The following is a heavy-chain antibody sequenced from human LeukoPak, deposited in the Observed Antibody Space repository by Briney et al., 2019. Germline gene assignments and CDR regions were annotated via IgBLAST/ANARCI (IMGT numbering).Heavy chain of an antibody. J-gene: IGHJ4*02. CDR1: GFTFSDYY. CDR2: ISGLANTI. CDR3: AREKGYCTTTSCYWTGGFDY. Sequence: GGSLRLSCAASGFTFSDYYMSWIRQAPGKGLEWVSYISGLANTIHYADSMKGRFTISRDNARNSVYLQMNSLRVDDTAVYYCAREKGYCTTTSCYWTGGFDYWGQGTLVTVSS. V-gene: IGHV3-11*01. D-gene: IGHD2-2*01.